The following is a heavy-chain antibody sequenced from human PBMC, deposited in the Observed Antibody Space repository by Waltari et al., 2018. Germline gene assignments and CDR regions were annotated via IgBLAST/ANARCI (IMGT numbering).Heavy chain of an antibody. D-gene: IGHD5-18*01. J-gene: IGHJ4*02. CDR2: INIDGGYF. V-gene: IGHV3-74*01. CDR1: GFSFGDYW. Sequence: EVQLVESGGGLVQPGGSLRLACEASGFSFGDYWMHWLRQAPGKGLECVSRINIDGGYFSYTDSVKGRFTISRDNAKNTVFLQLNSVRAEDTAVYYCARKGGRGYPYGPFYYDYWGQGTLVTVSS. CDR3: ARKGGRGYPYGPFYYDY.